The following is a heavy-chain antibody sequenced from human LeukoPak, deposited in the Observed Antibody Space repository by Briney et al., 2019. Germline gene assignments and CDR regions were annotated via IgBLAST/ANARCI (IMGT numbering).Heavy chain of an antibody. J-gene: IGHJ4*02. V-gene: IGHV3-74*01. CDR1: GFTFRNYY. D-gene: IGHD3-10*01. CDR2: INIDERIT. CDR3: FREGGD. Sequence: GGSLRLSCVASGFTFRNYYMHWVRQAPGKGLVWVSYINIDERITGYADSVKGRFTISRDNAKNTLYLQMNSLRAEDTAIYYCFREGGDWGQGTLVTVSS.